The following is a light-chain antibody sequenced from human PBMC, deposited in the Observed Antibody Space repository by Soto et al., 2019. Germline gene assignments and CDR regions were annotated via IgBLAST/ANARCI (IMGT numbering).Light chain of an antibody. CDR1: QSVSGNY. CDR2: AAS. Sequence: EIVLTQSPGTLSLSPGERATLCCRASQSVSGNYLAWYQQKPGQAPRLLIYAASTRATGIPDRFSGSGSGTDFSLTISKLEPEDFVVYFCQEYGSSPRITFGQGTRLEIK. J-gene: IGKJ5*01. CDR3: QEYGSSPRIT. V-gene: IGKV3-20*01.